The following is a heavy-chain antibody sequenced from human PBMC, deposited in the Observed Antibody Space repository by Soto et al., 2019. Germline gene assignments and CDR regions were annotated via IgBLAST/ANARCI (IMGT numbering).Heavy chain of an antibody. D-gene: IGHD3-22*01. V-gene: IGHV4-39*01. CDR3: ARHTPRGTPYYYDSSGYYVPHPTYYFDY. J-gene: IGHJ4*02. CDR1: GGSISISSYY. Sequence: PSDTLSLTCTVSGGSISISSYYWGWIRQPPGKGLEWIGSIYYSGSTYYNPSLKSRVTISVDTSKNQFSLKLSSVTAADTAVYYCARHTPRGTPYYYDSSGYYVPHPTYYFDYWGQGTLVTV. CDR2: IYYSGST.